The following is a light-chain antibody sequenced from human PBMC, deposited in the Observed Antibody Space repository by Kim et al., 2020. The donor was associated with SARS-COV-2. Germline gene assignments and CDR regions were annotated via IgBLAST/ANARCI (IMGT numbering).Light chain of an antibody. CDR1: SSDIGTYNY. CDR3: SSYTGNSWV. V-gene: IGLV2-14*03. CDR2: DVS. J-gene: IGLJ3*02. Sequence: HTITISCIGTSSDIGTYNYVSLYQQHPGKAPKLMILDVSHRPSGVSNRFSGSKSGNTASLTISGLLAEDEAVYYCSSYTGNSWVFGGGTQLTVL.